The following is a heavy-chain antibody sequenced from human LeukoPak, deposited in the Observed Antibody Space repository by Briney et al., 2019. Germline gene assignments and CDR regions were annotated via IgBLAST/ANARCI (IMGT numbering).Heavy chain of an antibody. CDR1: GFTFGDYG. CDR3: TGSFGELSFFAY. V-gene: IGHV3-49*04. CDR2: IRSKAYGGTT. Sequence: GGSLRLSCTASGFTFGDYGMSWVRQAPGKGLEWVGFIRSKAYGGTTEYAASVKGRFTISRDDSKSIAYLQVNSLKTEDTAVYYCTGSFGELSFFAYWGQGTLVTVSS. D-gene: IGHD3-10*01. J-gene: IGHJ4*02.